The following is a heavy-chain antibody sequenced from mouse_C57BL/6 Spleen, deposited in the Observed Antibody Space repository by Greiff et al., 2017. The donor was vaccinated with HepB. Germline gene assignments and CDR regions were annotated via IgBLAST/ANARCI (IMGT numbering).Heavy chain of an antibody. J-gene: IGHJ2*01. CDR2: IYPGDGDT. D-gene: IGHD1-1*01. CDR1: GYAFSSSW. Sequence: VQLQQSGPELVKPGASVKISCKASGYAFSSSWMNWVKQRPGKGLEWIGRIYPGDGDTNYNGKFKGKATLTADISSSTAYMQLSSLTSEDSAVYCCARSYGSRDVDYWGQGTTLTVSS. CDR3: ARSYGSRDVDY. V-gene: IGHV1-82*01.